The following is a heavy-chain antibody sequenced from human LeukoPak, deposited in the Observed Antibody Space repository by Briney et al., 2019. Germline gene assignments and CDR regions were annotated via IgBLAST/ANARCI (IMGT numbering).Heavy chain of an antibody. D-gene: IGHD6-19*01. CDR1: GGSFSGYY. J-gene: IGHJ4*02. Sequence: PSETLSLTCAVYGGSFSGYYWSWIRQPPGKGLEWIGEINHSGGTNYKSSLKCLVTISVDTSKNQFSLKLSSVTAADTAVYYCASSGIAVAGTGPHYFDYWGQGTLVTVSS. V-gene: IGHV4-34*01. CDR2: INHSGGT. CDR3: ASSGIAVAGTGPHYFDY.